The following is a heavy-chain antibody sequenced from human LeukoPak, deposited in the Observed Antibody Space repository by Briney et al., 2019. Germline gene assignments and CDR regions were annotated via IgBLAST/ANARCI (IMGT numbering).Heavy chain of an antibody. V-gene: IGHV1-18*01. CDR2: ISAYNGNT. Sequence: ASVKVSCKASGYTFTSSGISWVRQAPGQGLEWMGWISAYNGNTNYAQKLQDRVTLTTDTSTSTAYMELRSLRADDTVVYYCARTGGGYGAYYFDYWGQGTLVTGSS. CDR3: ARTGGGYGAYYFDY. CDR1: GYTFTSSG. J-gene: IGHJ4*02. D-gene: IGHD5-12*01.